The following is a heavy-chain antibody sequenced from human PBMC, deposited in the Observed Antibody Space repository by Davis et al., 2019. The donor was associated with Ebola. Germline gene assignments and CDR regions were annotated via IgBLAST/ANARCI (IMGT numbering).Heavy chain of an antibody. CDR3: AKDIYPLLWGRGFDY. J-gene: IGHJ4*02. CDR2: IKQDGSEK. V-gene: IGHV3-7*03. D-gene: IGHD3-10*01. Sequence: GGSLRLSCAASGFTFSSYAMSWVRQAPGKGLEWVANIKQDGSEKYYVDSVKGRFTISRDNAKNSLYLQMNSLRAEDTALYYCAKDIYPLLWGRGFDYWGQGTLVTVSS. CDR1: GFTFSSYA.